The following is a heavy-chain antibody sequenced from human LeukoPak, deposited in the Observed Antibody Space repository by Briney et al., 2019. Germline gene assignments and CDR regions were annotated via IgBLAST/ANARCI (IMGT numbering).Heavy chain of an antibody. CDR3: ARDLWRSFDY. J-gene: IGHJ4*02. CDR1: GFSFADYG. Sequence: PGGSLRLSCAASGFSFADYGMNWVRQAPGKGLEWVSGINWNGDSTGYSDSVKGRFTISRDNAKNSLYLQMNSLRAEDTAVYYCARDLWRSFDYWGQGTVVTVSS. V-gene: IGHV3-20*04. CDR2: INWNGDST. D-gene: IGHD3-3*01.